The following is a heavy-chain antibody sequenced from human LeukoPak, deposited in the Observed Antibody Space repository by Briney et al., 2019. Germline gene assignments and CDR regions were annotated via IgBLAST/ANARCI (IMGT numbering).Heavy chain of an antibody. V-gene: IGHV3-74*01. CDR1: GFTFSSYW. J-gene: IGHJ6*03. D-gene: IGHD1-26*01. CDR2: IKGDSSDT. CDR3: ARCGTREWELRHPSYMDV. Sequence: PGGSLRLSCAASGFTFSSYWMHWVRQAPGKGLVWVSRIKGDSSDTIYADSVKGRFTISRDNAKNTVYLQMNSLRAEDTAVYYCARCGTREWELRHPSYMDVWGKGTTVTISS.